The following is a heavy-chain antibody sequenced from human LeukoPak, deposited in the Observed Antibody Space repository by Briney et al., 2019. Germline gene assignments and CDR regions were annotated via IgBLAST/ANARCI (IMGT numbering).Heavy chain of an antibody. CDR2: INQSGST. CDR3: ARGTTGEYCSGGSCYYGYFDY. CDR1: GGSFSGYY. V-gene: IGHV4-34*01. Sequence: SETLSLTCAVYGGSFSGYYWSWIRQPPGKGLEWIGEINQSGSTNYNPSLKSRLTISVDTSKNQFSLKLSSVTAADTAVYYCARGTTGEYCSGGSCYYGYFDYWGQGTLVTVSS. J-gene: IGHJ4*02. D-gene: IGHD2-15*01.